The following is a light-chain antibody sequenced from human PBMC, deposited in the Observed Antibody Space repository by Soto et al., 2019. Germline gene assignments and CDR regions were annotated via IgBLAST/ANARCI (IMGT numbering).Light chain of an antibody. V-gene: IGLV1-44*01. J-gene: IGLJ2*01. CDR2: SNN. CDR3: AAWDDSLNGVV. Sequence: QSVLTQPPSASGTPGQRVTSSFSGISSNIGSNTVNWYQQLPGTAPKLLIYSNNQRPSGVPDRFSGSKSGTSASLAISGLQSEDEADYYCAAWDDSLNGVVFGGGTKLTVL. CDR1: SSNIGSNT.